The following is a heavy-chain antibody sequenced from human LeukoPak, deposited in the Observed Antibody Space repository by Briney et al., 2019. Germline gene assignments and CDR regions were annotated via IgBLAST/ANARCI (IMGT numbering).Heavy chain of an antibody. CDR1: GGSFSGYY. CDR3: ARGGGGIILGGSEGMDV. Sequence: SETLSLTCAVYGGSFSGYYWSWIRQPPGKGLEWIGEINHSGSTNYNPSLKSRVTISVDTSKNQFSLKLSSVTAADTAVYYCARGGGGIILGGSEGMDVWGQGTTVTVSS. J-gene: IGHJ6*02. CDR2: INHSGST. D-gene: IGHD3-10*01. V-gene: IGHV4-34*01.